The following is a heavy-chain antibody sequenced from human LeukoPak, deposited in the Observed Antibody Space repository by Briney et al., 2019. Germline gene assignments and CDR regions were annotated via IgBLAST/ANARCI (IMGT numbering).Heavy chain of an antibody. Sequence: GGSLRLSCAASGFTFSSYAMHWVRQAPGKGLEWVAVISYDGSNKYYADSVKGRFTISRDNSKNTLYLQMNSLRAEDTAVYYCARDRASDYGDYISSYYFDYWGQGTLVTVSS. CDR1: GFTFSSYA. CDR2: ISYDGSNK. D-gene: IGHD4-17*01. J-gene: IGHJ4*02. CDR3: ARDRASDYGDYISSYYFDY. V-gene: IGHV3-30-3*01.